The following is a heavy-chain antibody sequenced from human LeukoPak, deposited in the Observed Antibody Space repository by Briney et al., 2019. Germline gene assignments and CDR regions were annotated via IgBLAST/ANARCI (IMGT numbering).Heavy chain of an antibody. Sequence: ASVKVSCKASGGTFSSYAISWVRQAPGQGLEWMGGIIPIFGTANYAQKFQGRVTITADESTSTAYMELSSLRSEDTAVYYCARGIEVIAAAPRDYYYMDVWGKGTTVTISS. CDR2: IIPIFGTA. CDR1: GGTFSSYA. J-gene: IGHJ6*03. CDR3: ARGIEVIAAAPRDYYYMDV. D-gene: IGHD6-13*01. V-gene: IGHV1-69*13.